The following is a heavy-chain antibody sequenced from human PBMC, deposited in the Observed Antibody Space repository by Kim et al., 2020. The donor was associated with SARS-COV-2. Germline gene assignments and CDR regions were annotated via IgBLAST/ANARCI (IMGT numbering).Heavy chain of an antibody. J-gene: IGHJ6*01. Sequence: SETLSLTCTVSGGSISSSSYYWGWIRQPPGKGLEWIGSIYYSGSTYYNPSLKSRVTISVDTSKNQFSLKLSSVTAADTAVYYCARVTGYSSSWYESYGM. D-gene: IGHD6-13*01. CDR2: IYYSGST. V-gene: IGHV4-39*07. CDR1: GGSISSSSYY. CDR3: ARVTGYSSSWYESYGM.